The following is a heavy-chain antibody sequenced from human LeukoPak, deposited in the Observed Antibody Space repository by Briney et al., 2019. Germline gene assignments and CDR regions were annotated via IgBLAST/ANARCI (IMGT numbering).Heavy chain of an antibody. CDR3: ARADPIAARSSKYYFDY. Sequence: SETLSLTCTVSGGSISRYYWSWIRQPPGKGLEWIGYIYYSGSTNYNPSLKSRVTISVNTSKNQFSLKLSSVTAADTAVYYCARADPIAARSSKYYFDYWGQGTLVTVSS. CDR2: IYYSGST. CDR1: GGSISRYY. V-gene: IGHV4-59*01. J-gene: IGHJ4*02. D-gene: IGHD6-6*01.